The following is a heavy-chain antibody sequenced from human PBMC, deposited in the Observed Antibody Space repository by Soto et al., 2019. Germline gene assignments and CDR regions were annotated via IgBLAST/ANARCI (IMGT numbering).Heavy chain of an antibody. CDR3: ARGDYGDWYFDL. CDR1: GGSISSGGYY. D-gene: IGHD4-17*01. J-gene: IGHJ2*01. CDR2: IAYSGST. Sequence: QVQLQESGPGLVKPSQTLSLTCTVSGGSISSGGYYWSWIRQHPGKGLEWIGYIAYSGSTYYNPSLKSRVTISVDTSKNQFSLKLSSVTAADTAVYYCARGDYGDWYFDLWGRGTLVTVSS. V-gene: IGHV4-31*03.